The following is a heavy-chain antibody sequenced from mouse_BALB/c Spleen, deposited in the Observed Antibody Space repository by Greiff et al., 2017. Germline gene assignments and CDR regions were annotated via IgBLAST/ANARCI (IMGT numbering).Heavy chain of an antibody. J-gene: IGHJ4*01. CDR3: ARLHFYAMDY. V-gene: IGHV5-12-1*01. CDR1: GFAFSSYD. Sequence: EVMLVESGGGLVKPGGSLKLSCAASGFAFSSYDMSWVRQTPEKRLEWVAYISSGGGSTYYPDTVKGRFTISRDNAKNTLYLQMSSLKSEDTAMYYCARLHFYAMDYWGQGTSVTVSS. CDR2: ISSGGGST.